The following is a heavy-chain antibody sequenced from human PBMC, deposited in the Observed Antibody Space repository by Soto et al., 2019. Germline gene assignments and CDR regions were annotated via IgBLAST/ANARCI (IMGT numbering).Heavy chain of an antibody. CDR1: GYTFINYY. V-gene: IGHV1-46*01. D-gene: IGHD6-13*01. CDR3: ARDLAAGDL. CDR2: INPMGGST. Sequence: QEQLVQSGAEEKEPGASVKVSCKASGYTFINYYNHWVRQAPGQGLEWMAIINPMGGSTNYAQEFQGRVTLTSDTSTSTVYMELSSLRFEDTALFYCARDLAAGDLWGQGTLVTVSS. J-gene: IGHJ5*02.